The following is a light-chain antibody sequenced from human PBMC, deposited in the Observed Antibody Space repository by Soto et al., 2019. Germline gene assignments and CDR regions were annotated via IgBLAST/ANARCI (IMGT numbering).Light chain of an antibody. Sequence: EIVFTKSAGTLTLPPGERATLSCRASQSFSSSYLALYQQQPVQAPRLLIYDASRRATGIPDRFSGSGSGTAFTLTISRLEPEDFAVYYCQQYGSTPRTFGQGTKVDIK. CDR2: DAS. V-gene: IGKV3-20*01. CDR1: QSFSSSY. J-gene: IGKJ1*01. CDR3: QQYGSTPRT.